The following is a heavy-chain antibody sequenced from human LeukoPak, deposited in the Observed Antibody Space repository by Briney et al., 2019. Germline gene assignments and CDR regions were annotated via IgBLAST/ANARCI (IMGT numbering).Heavy chain of an antibody. Sequence: PGGSLRLSCTGSGFPFNMFAMNWVRQAPGQGLEWVSGLSRGGETTNYADSVKGRFTVSRDTSKNMVFLQMNDLRPEDTAVYYCAKEQRIRHCSEGVCMEGYYFDYWGQGSLLTVSS. CDR3: AKEQRIRHCSEGVCMEGYYFDY. V-gene: IGHV3-23*01. D-gene: IGHD2-8*01. CDR1: GFPFNMFA. J-gene: IGHJ4*02. CDR2: LSRGGETT.